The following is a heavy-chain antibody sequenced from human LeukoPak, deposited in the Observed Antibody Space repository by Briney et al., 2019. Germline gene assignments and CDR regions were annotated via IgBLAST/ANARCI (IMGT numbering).Heavy chain of an antibody. Sequence: ASVKVSCKASGYTFTGYYMHWVRQAPGQGLEWMGWINPNSGGTNYAQKFQGRVTMTTDTSTSTAYMELRSLRSDDTAVYYCARGPIAAAGDYWGQGPLVTVSS. CDR1: GYTFTGYY. CDR3: ARGPIAAAGDY. CDR2: INPNSGGT. J-gene: IGHJ4*02. V-gene: IGHV1-2*02. D-gene: IGHD6-13*01.